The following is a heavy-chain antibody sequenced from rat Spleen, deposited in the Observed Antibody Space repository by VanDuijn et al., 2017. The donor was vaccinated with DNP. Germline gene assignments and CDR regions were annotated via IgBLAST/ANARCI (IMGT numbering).Heavy chain of an antibody. CDR2: IWSDGTT. J-gene: IGHJ2*01. V-gene: IGHV2-4*01. D-gene: IGHD1-12*03. CDR3: ARHRDYYDGHFRFFDY. Sequence: QVQLKESGPGLVQPSRTLSLTCTVSGFSLTSYGVTWVRQPPGKGLEWIATIWSDGTTDYNSALKSRLGITRDTSKSQVVLKMNSLQTEDTGTYYCARHRDYYDGHFRFFDYWGQGVMVTLSS. CDR1: GFSLTSYG.